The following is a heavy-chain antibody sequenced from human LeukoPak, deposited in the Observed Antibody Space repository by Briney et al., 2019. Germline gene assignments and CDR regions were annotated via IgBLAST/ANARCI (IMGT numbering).Heavy chain of an antibody. J-gene: IGHJ4*02. CDR3: AKVLYNWNDHPDDY. V-gene: IGHV1-18*01. D-gene: IGHD1-1*01. CDR1: GYTFTSYG. Sequence: ASVRVSCKASGYTFTSYGVSWVRQAAGQGLEWMGWISTYNGNTNYAQKFQGRVTMTTDTSTNTAYMELRSLRSDDTAVYYCAKVLYNWNDHPDDYWGQGTLVTVSS. CDR2: ISTYNGNT.